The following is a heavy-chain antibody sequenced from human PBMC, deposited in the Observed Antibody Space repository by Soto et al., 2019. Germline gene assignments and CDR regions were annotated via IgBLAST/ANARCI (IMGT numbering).Heavy chain of an antibody. CDR3: ARIYYDFWSVYYYYYGMDV. V-gene: IGHV4-39*01. J-gene: IGHJ6*02. CDR1: GGSISSSSYY. CDR2: IYYSGST. D-gene: IGHD3-3*01. Sequence: SDTLSLTCTVSGGSISSSSYYGGWIRQPPGKGLEWIGSIYYSGSTYYNPSLKSRVTISVDTSKNQFSLKLSSVTAADTAVYYCARIYYDFWSVYYYYYGMDVWGQGTTVTVSS.